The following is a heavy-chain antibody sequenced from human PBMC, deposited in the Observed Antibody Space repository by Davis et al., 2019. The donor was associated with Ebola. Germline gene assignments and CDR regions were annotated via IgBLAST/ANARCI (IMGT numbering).Heavy chain of an antibody. D-gene: IGHD3-10*01. CDR1: GGSISSSSYY. CDR3: ARDWSYYGSGSSLSEDY. CDR2: IYHSGST. J-gene: IGHJ4*02. V-gene: IGHV4-39*07. Sequence: SETLSLTCTVSGGSISSSSYYWGWIRQPPGKGLEWIGSIYHSGSTYYNPSLKSRVTISVDTSKNQFSLKLSSVTAADTAVYYCARDWSYYGSGSSLSEDYWGQGTLVTVSS.